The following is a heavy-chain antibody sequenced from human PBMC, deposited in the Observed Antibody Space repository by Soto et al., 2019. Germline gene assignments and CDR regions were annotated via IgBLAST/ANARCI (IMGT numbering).Heavy chain of an antibody. Sequence: SETLSLTCTVSGGSISSGGYYWSWIRQHPGQGLEWIGYIYYSGSTNYNPSLKSRVTMSVDTSKNQLSLHLSSVTAADTAVYYCARHGGNSYFDYWGQGTLVT. CDR1: GGSISSGGYY. CDR2: IYYSGST. CDR3: ARHGGNSYFDY. J-gene: IGHJ4*02. D-gene: IGHD2-21*02. V-gene: IGHV4-31*03.